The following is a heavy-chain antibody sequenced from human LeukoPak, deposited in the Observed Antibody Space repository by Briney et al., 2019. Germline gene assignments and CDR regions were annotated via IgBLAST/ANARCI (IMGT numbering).Heavy chain of an antibody. V-gene: IGHV1-8*02. CDR1: GYTFASYY. CDR3: ARSPSRIARGGSARFDY. D-gene: IGHD6-25*01. CDR2: MNPNSGNT. J-gene: IGHJ4*02. Sequence: ASVKVSCKASGYTFASYYMHWVRQATGQGLEWMGWMNPNSGNTGYAQKFQGRVTMTRNTSISTAYMELSSLRSEDTAVYYCARSPSRIARGGSARFDYWGQGTLVTVSS.